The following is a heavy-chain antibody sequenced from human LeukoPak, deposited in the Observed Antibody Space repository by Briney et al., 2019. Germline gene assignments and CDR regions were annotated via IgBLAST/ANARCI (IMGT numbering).Heavy chain of an antibody. CDR3: AKSTRVNSGSLFDY. CDR2: IGGSGGST. J-gene: IGHJ4*02. V-gene: IGHV3-23*01. Sequence: GGSLRLSCAASGFTFSSYAMSWVRQAPGKGLEWVSAIGGSGGSTYYADSVKGRFIISRDNSKNTLYLQMNSLRAEDTAVYYCAKSTRVNSGSLFDYWGQGTLVTVSS. CDR1: GFTFSSYA. D-gene: IGHD3-10*01.